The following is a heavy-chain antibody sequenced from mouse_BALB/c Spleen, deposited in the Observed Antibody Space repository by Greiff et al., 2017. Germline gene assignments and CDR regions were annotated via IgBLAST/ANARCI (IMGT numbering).Heavy chain of an antibody. Sequence: EVQLQQSGAELVKPGASVKLSCTASGFNIKDTYMHWVKQRPEQGLEWIGRIDPANGNTKYDPKFQGKATITADTSSNTAYLQLSSLTSEDTAVYYCARAPYYGNYVEFDYWGQGTTLTVSS. V-gene: IGHV14-3*02. J-gene: IGHJ2*01. CDR2: IDPANGNT. D-gene: IGHD2-1*01. CDR1: GFNIKDTY. CDR3: ARAPYYGNYVEFDY.